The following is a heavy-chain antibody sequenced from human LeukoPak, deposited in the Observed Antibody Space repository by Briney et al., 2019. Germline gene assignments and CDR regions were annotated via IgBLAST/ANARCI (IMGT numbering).Heavy chain of an antibody. Sequence: RASVKVSCKASGYTFTGYYMHWVRQAPGQGLEWMGWINPNSGGTNYAQKFQGRVTMTRDTSISTAYMELSRLRSDDTAVYYCVAATPFLDAFDIWGQGTMVTVSS. CDR1: GYTFTGYY. D-gene: IGHD2-15*01. CDR2: INPNSGGT. CDR3: VAATPFLDAFDI. J-gene: IGHJ3*02. V-gene: IGHV1-2*02.